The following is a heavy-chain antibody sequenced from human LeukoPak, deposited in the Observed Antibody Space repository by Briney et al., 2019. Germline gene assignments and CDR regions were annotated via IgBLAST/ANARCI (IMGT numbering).Heavy chain of an antibody. D-gene: IGHD2-8*01. CDR1: GFTFSSYA. V-gene: IGHV3-23*01. CDR2: ISDSGDYT. Sequence: TGGSLRLSCAGSGFTFSSYAMSWVRQAPGKGLEWVSAISDSGDYTYYADSVKGRFTISRDNSKNTLYLHVNSLRAEDTAVYYCAKDTSIGKYCTSGVCSPFDYWGQGTLVTDSS. CDR3: AKDTSIGKYCTSGVCSPFDY. J-gene: IGHJ4*02.